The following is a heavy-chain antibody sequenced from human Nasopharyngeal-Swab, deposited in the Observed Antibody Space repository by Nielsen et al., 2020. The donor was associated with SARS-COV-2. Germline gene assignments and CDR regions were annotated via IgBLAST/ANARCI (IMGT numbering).Heavy chain of an antibody. J-gene: IGHJ4*02. D-gene: IGHD4-17*01. CDR2: ISGSGVNT. Sequence: GKSLKISCAVSGFTFSDSGMSWVRHPPGKGLEWVSSISGSGVNTYYADSVKGRITISRDNSKNTLYLQMNSLRVEDTAVYYCAKDQGPSGNYGFFDYWGQGTLVTVSS. CDR3: AKDQGPSGNYGFFDY. CDR1: GFTFSDSG. V-gene: IGHV3-23*01.